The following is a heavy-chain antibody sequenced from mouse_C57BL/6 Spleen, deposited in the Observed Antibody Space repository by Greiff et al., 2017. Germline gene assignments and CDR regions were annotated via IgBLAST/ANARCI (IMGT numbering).Heavy chain of an antibody. D-gene: IGHD2-1*01. V-gene: IGHV1-54*01. Sequence: VHLVESGAELVRPGTSVKVSCKASGYAFTNYLIEWVKQRPGQGLEWIGVINPGSGGTNYNEKFKGKATLTADKSSSTAYMQLSSLTSEDSAVYFCAREEGGNFYWGQGTTLTVSS. J-gene: IGHJ2*01. CDR3: AREEGGNFY. CDR2: INPGSGGT. CDR1: GYAFTNYL.